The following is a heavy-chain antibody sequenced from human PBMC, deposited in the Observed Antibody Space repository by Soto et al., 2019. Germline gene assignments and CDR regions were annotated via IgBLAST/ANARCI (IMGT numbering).Heavy chain of an antibody. J-gene: IGHJ6*02. Sequence: SETLSLTCTVSGGSISSGDYYWSWIRQPPGKGLEWIGYIYYSGSTYYNPSLKSRVTISVDTSKNQFSLKLSSVTAADTAVYYCATSTRQYYYYYGMDVWGQGTTVTVSS. CDR2: IYYSGST. CDR3: ATSTRQYYYYYGMDV. CDR1: GGSISSGDYY. V-gene: IGHV4-30-4*01. D-gene: IGHD2-2*01.